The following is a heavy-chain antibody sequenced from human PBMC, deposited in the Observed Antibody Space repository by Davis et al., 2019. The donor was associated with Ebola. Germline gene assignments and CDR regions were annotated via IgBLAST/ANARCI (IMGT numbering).Heavy chain of an antibody. CDR2: IYYSGST. D-gene: IGHD3-22*01. Sequence: SETLSLTCTVSGGSISSYYWSWIRQPPGKGLEWIGYIYYSGSTSYNPSLKSRVTISVDTSKNQFSLKLSSVTAADTAVYYCARRGPLTYYYDSSGYGIKYYFDYWGQGTLVTVSS. J-gene: IGHJ4*02. V-gene: IGHV4-59*08. CDR3: ARRGPLTYYYDSSGYGIKYYFDY. CDR1: GGSISSYY.